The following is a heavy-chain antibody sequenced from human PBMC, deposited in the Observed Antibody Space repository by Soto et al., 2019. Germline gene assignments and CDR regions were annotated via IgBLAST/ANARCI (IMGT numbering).Heavy chain of an antibody. CDR2: ISTYTGNT. J-gene: IGHJ1*01. Sequence: GASVKVSCKASGYNFDSYGISWVRQAPGQGLQWMGWISTYTGNTHYSQNFQGRLRMTTDTSTKIAYLQLRSLRTDDTAVYYCVRDFTYDKRGYLRSLWGQGTLVTVSP. D-gene: IGHD3-22*01. CDR3: VRDFTYDKRGYLRSL. CDR1: GYNFDSYG. V-gene: IGHV1-18*01.